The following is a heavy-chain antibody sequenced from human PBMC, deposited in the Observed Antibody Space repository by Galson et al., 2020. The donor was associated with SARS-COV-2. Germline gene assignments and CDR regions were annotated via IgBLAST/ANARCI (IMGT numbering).Heavy chain of an antibody. CDR3: ARHAGSTIFGVVIGENYFDY. J-gene: IGHJ4*02. Sequence: SETLSLTCTVSGGSISSYYWSWIRQPPGKGLEWIGYIYYSGSTNYNPSLKSQVTISVDTSKNQFSLKLSSVTAADTAVYYCARHAGSTIFGVVIGENYFDYWGQGTLVTVSS. D-gene: IGHD3-3*01. CDR2: IYYSGST. CDR1: GGSISSYY. V-gene: IGHV4-59*01.